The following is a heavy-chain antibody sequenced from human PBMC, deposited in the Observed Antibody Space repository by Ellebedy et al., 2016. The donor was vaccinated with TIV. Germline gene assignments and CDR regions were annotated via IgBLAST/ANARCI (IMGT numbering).Heavy chain of an antibody. CDR3: ARGDNYYYDSSGYYYNY. J-gene: IGHJ4*02. D-gene: IGHD3-22*01. V-gene: IGHV1-46*01. CDR2: INPTSGSS. Sequence: ASVKVSCKASGYTFTSYYFHWVRQAPGQGLEWMGIINPTSGSSNYAQKFQGRVTMTRDTSTSTVYMVLSSLRSEDTAVYYCARGDNYYYDSSGYYYNYWGQGTLVTVSS. CDR1: GYTFTSYY.